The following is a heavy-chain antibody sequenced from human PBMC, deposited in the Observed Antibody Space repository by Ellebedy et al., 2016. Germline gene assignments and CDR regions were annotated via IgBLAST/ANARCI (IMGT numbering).Heavy chain of an antibody. Sequence: SETLSLTCTVPGASIGTYWWNWTRQPPGKGLEWFGYISNSGHTTYNPSLQSRVTISADTSKNQFSLKLTAVTAADTVVYYWARNNYTSGTWGQGTLVTVSS. CDR2: ISNSGHT. CDR1: GASIGTYW. V-gene: IGHV4-59*08. J-gene: IGHJ5*01. CDR3: ARNNYTSGT. D-gene: IGHD3-10*01.